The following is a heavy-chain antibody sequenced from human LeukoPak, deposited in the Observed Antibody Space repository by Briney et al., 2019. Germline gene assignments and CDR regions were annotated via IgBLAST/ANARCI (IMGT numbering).Heavy chain of an antibody. CDR3: ARKVADIYGDYAWFDP. Sequence: PSETLSLTCTVSGGSISSSSYYWGWIRQPPGKGLEWIGYIYYSGSTNYNPSLKSRVTMSVDTSKNQFSLKLSSVTALDTAVYYCARKVADIYGDYAWFDPWGQGTLVTVSS. D-gene: IGHD4-17*01. J-gene: IGHJ5*02. CDR2: IYYSGST. CDR1: GGSISSSSYY. V-gene: IGHV4-39*07.